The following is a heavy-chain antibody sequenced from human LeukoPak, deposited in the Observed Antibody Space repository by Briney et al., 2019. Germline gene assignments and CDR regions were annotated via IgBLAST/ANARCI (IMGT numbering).Heavy chain of an antibody. Sequence: SETLSLTCAVYGGSFSTYYWSWIRQTPGRGLEWIGEINHSGSTNYNPSLKSRVSISIDTSKNEFSLKLSSVTAADTAVYYCASRHYPWYMDVWSKGTTVTVSS. D-gene: IGHD3-10*01. CDR3: ASRHYPWYMDV. V-gene: IGHV4-34*01. J-gene: IGHJ6*03. CDR2: INHSGST. CDR1: GGSFSTYY.